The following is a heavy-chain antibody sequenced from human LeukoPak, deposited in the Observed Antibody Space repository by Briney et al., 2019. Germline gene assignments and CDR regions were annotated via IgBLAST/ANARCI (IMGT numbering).Heavy chain of an antibody. V-gene: IGHV4-59*01. CDR2: IFYSGST. CDR3: ARAILDRIMDV. Sequence: SETLSLTCTVSGGSISSYYWSWIRQPPGKGLEWIAYIFYSGSTNYNPSLKSRVTISVDTSNNQFSLKLSSVTAADTAVYYCARAILDRIMDVWGQGTTVTVSS. J-gene: IGHJ6*02. CDR1: GGSISSYY. D-gene: IGHD2/OR15-2a*01.